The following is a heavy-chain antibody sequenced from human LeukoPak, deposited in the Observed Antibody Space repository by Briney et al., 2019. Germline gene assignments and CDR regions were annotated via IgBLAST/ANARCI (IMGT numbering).Heavy chain of an antibody. Sequence: GGSLRLSCAASEFTFSSYAMSWVRQAPGKGLEWGSAISGSGSSTYYADSGKGRFTISRDNSKNTLYLQMNSLRAEDTALYYCAKRDGYNSNPLKDWGQGTLVTVSS. J-gene: IGHJ4*02. CDR1: EFTFSSYA. CDR2: ISGSGSST. CDR3: AKRDGYNSNPLKD. D-gene: IGHD5-24*01. V-gene: IGHV3-23*01.